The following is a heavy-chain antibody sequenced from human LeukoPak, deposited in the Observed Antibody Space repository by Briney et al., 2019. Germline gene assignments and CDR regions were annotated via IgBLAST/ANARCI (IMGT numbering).Heavy chain of an antibody. CDR2: ISSYSGTI. CDR1: GFIFSSYI. D-gene: IGHD2-8*01. J-gene: IGHJ3*02. Sequence: GGSLRLSGAASGFIFSSYIMNWVRQAPGKGLEWVSYISSYSGTIYYADSVKGRFTISRDNAQNSLYLQMNSLRAEDTAVYYCARCTQYDAFDIWGQGTLVTVSS. CDR3: ARCTQYDAFDI. V-gene: IGHV3-48*04.